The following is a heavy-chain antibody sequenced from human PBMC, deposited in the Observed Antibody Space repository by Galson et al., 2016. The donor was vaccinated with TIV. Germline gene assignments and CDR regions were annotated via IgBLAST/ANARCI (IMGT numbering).Heavy chain of an antibody. J-gene: IGHJ2*01. CDR2: IIPIFGTS. CDR1: ADTFSNFA. V-gene: IGHV1-69*15. D-gene: IGHD3-22*01. CDR3: ARGALDYSDSSGFDWYFDL. Sequence: QSGAEVKKPGSSVKVSCKISADTFSNFAINWVRQAPGQGLEWMGRIIPIFGTSNYAQKFHGRVTITADASTTTALTTTIYMDLSSLSSEDRAVYYCARGALDYSDSSGFDWYFDLWGRGTLLTVSS.